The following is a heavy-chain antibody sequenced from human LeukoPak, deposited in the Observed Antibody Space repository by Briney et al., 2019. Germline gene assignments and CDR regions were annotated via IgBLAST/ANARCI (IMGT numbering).Heavy chain of an antibody. Sequence: GGSLRLSCAVSGFTFSNAWMSWVRQAPGKGLEWVGRIKSKTDGGTTDYAAPVKGRFTISRDDSKNTLYLQMNSLKTEDTAVYYCTTEGGELDYFDYWGQGTLVTVSS. CDR1: GFTFSNAW. CDR3: TTEGGELDYFDY. CDR2: IKSKTDGGTT. J-gene: IGHJ4*02. D-gene: IGHD1-1*01. V-gene: IGHV3-15*01.